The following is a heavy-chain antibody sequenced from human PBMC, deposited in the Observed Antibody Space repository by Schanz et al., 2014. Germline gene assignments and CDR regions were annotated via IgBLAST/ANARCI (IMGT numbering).Heavy chain of an antibody. Sequence: EVQLVESGGGLVQPGGSLRLSCATSGFSFSSYAINWVRQAPGKGLEWISYITYNGGTIYYADSVKGRFTISRDNAKNSLFLQMNSLRPEDTAVYYCAASSGWHPSTDYWGQGTLVTVSS. V-gene: IGHV3-48*04. CDR1: GFSFSSYA. D-gene: IGHD6-19*01. CDR2: ITYNGGTI. J-gene: IGHJ4*02. CDR3: AASSGWHPSTDY.